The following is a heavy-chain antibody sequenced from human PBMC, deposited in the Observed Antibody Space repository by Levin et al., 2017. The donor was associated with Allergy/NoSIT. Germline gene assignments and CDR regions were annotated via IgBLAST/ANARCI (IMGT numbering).Heavy chain of an antibody. V-gene: IGHV4-39*01. CDR3: ASRYTTTWHIDF. D-gene: IGHD2-2*02. Sequence: PSETLSLTCTVSGGSISSSSYFWGWIRQPPGTGLEWIATIYYSGSTYYSPSFTSRVTISVDTSKNQFSLRLSSVTAADTAVYYCASRYTTTWHIDFWGQGSLVTVSS. CDR2: IYYSGST. J-gene: IGHJ4*02. CDR1: GGSISSSSYF.